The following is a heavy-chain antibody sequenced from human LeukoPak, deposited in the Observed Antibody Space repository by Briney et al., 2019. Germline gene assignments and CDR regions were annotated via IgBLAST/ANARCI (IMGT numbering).Heavy chain of an antibody. CDR1: GFTVSSNY. Sequence: GGSLRLSCAASGFTVSSNYMSWVRQAPGKGLEWVSAISGSGGSTYYADSVKGRFTISRDNSKNTLYLQMNSLRAEDTAVYYCAKDQSAYYDFWSGYYTDYWGQGTLVTVSS. V-gene: IGHV3-23*01. CDR3: AKDQSAYYDFWSGYYTDY. D-gene: IGHD3-3*01. CDR2: ISGSGGST. J-gene: IGHJ4*02.